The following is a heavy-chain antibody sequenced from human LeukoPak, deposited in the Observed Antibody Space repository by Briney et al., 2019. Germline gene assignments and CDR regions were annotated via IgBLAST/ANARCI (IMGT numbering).Heavy chain of an antibody. CDR1: GGSISSSYW. V-gene: IGHV4-4*02. D-gene: IGHD2-2*01. CDR2: IYHSGST. J-gene: IGHJ4*02. CDR3: ARGDLVHTSCPFDY. Sequence: PSGTLSLTCGVSGGSISSSYWWTWVRQPPGKGLEWIGEIYHSGSTNYNPSLKSRVTISVDTSKNQFSLKLSSVTAADTAVYYCARGDLVHTSCPFDYWGQGTLVTVSS.